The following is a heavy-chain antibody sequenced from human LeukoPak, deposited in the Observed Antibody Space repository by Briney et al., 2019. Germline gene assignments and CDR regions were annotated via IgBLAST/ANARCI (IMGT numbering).Heavy chain of an antibody. J-gene: IGHJ4*02. Sequence: GASVKVSCKASGYTFTSYGISWVRQAPGQGLEWMGWISAYNGSTNYAQKLQGRVTMTTDTSTSTAYMELRSLRSDDTAVYYCARDLEYYDSSGYYQRGGYFDYWGQGTLVTVSS. CDR3: ARDLEYYDSSGYYQRGGYFDY. CDR2: ISAYNGST. CDR1: GYTFTSYG. V-gene: IGHV1-18*01. D-gene: IGHD3-22*01.